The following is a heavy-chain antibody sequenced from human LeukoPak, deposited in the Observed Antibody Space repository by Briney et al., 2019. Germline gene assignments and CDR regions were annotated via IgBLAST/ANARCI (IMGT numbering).Heavy chain of an antibody. CDR1: GFTFDDYA. CDR2: ISWNSGST. Sequence: GGSLRLSCAASGFTFDDYAMDSGRQAPGKGLEWVSCISWNSGSTVHADSVKGRFTISRDNAKNSLYLQMNSLRAEDMALYYCAKDSSSWLEYYFDYWGQGTLVTVSS. D-gene: IGHD6-13*01. CDR3: AKDSSSWLEYYFDY. J-gene: IGHJ4*02. V-gene: IGHV3-9*03.